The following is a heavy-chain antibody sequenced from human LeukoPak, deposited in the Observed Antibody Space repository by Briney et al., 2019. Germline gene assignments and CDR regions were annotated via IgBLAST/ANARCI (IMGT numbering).Heavy chain of an antibody. Sequence: GGSLRLSCAASGFTFSSYGMHWVRQAPGKGLEWVAFIRYDGSNKYYADSVKGRFTISRDNSKNTLYLQMNSLRAEDTAVYYCARGGYDFWSGYPDYWGQGTLVTVSS. CDR1: GFTFSSYG. CDR3: ARGGYDFWSGYPDY. CDR2: IRYDGSNK. V-gene: IGHV3-30*02. D-gene: IGHD3-3*01. J-gene: IGHJ4*02.